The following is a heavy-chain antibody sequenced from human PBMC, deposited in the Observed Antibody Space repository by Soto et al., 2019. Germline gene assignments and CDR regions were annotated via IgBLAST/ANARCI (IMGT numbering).Heavy chain of an antibody. Sequence: EVQLVESGGAVVQPGGSLSLSCAASGFTFSSFGMNWVRQAPGKGLEWVSYISAVTSTMYYADSVKGRFSISRDNAKDSLFLHINNLRDEDMAVYYCARVLSRDGYHFDQWGQGTLVTVSS. V-gene: IGHV3-48*02. J-gene: IGHJ4*02. D-gene: IGHD5-18*01. CDR1: GFTFSSFG. CDR3: ARVLSRDGYHFDQ. CDR2: ISAVTSTM.